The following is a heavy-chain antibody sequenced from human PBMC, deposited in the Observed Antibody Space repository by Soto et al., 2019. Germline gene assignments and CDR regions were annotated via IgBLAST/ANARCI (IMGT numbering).Heavy chain of an antibody. V-gene: IGHV4-59*12. CDR2: ISYSGTT. CDR1: IGSISNYF. D-gene: IGHD1-26*01. Sequence: PSETLSLTCIVSIGSISNYFWTWIRQPPGRGLEWIGYISYSGTTNYNPSRKSRVSMLLDTSGSQFSLVLSSVTDADTAFFYCARVEKMGGIVARPFDYWGQGTQVTVSS. CDR3: ARVEKMGGIVARPFDY. J-gene: IGHJ4*02.